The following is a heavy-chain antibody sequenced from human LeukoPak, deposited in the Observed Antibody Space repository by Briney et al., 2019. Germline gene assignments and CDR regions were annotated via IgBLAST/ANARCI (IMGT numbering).Heavy chain of an antibody. CDR3: ASVGGDYNVGPLDY. J-gene: IGHJ4*02. D-gene: IGHD4-17*01. CDR2: IIPILGIA. CDR1: GGTFSSYA. Sequence: VASVKVSCKASGGTFSSYAISWVRQAPGQGLEWMGWIIPILGIANYAQKFQGRVTITADKSTSTAYMELSSLRSEDTAVYYCASVGGDYNVGPLDYWGQGTLVTVSS. V-gene: IGHV1-69*04.